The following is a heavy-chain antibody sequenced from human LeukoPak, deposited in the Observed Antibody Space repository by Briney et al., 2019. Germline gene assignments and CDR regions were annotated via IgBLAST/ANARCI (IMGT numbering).Heavy chain of an antibody. CDR1: GFTFSSYE. CDR3: ARGYGIVGATFDY. V-gene: IGHV3-48*03. J-gene: IGHJ4*02. Sequence: GGSLRLSCAASGFTFSSYEMNWVRQAPGKGLEWVSYISSSGSTIYYADSVKGRFTISRDNAKNSLYLRMNSLRAEDTAVYYCARGYGIVGATFDYWGQGTLVTVSS. D-gene: IGHD1-26*01. CDR2: ISSSGSTI.